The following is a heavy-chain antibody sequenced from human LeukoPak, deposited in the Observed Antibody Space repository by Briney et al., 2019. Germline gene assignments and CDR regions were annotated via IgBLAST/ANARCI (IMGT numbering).Heavy chain of an antibody. CDR1: TGSISSISYY. CDR3: ARIYGSGSSPYWFDP. V-gene: IGHV4-39*01. J-gene: IGHJ5*02. Sequence: SQTLSLTCTVSTGSISSISYYWGWIRQPPRKGLEWLGSIYYSGSTYYNPSLKSRVTISVDTSKNQFSLKLSSVTAADTAVYYCARIYGSGSSPYWFDPWGQGTLVTVSS. D-gene: IGHD3-10*01. CDR2: IYYSGST.